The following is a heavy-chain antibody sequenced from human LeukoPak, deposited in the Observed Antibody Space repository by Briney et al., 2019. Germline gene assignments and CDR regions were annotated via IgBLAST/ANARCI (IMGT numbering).Heavy chain of an antibody. CDR1: GYTFTSYA. V-gene: IGHV7-4-1*02. J-gene: IGHJ3*02. D-gene: IGHD2-15*01. CDR3: ARLLSPNAFDI. Sequence: VASVKVSCKASGYTFTSYAMNWVRQAPGQGLEWMGWINTNTGNPTYAQGFTGRFVFSLDTSVSTASLLISSLKAEDTAVYYCARLLSPNAFDIWGQGTMVTVSS. CDR2: INTNTGNP.